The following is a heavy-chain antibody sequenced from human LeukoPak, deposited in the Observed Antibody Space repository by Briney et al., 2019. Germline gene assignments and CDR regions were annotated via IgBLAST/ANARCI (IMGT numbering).Heavy chain of an antibody. CDR2: INPNSGGT. CDR1: GYTFTGYY. V-gene: IGHV1-2*02. J-gene: IGHJ4*02. D-gene: IGHD6-13*01. CDR3: ARCLIAAAGIPYYFDY. Sequence: ASVKVSCKASGYTFTGYYMHWVRQAPGQGLEWMGWINPNSGGTYYAQKFQGRVTMTSDTSISTAYMELSRLRSDNTAVYYCARCLIAAAGIPYYFDYWGQGTLVTVSS.